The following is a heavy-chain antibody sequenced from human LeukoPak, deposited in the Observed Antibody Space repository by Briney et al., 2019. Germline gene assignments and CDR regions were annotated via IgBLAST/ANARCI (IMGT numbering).Heavy chain of an antibody. V-gene: IGHV4-61*02. CDR3: ARDMLAVTNNWFDP. CDR1: GGSISSGSYC. Sequence: PSQTLSLTCTVSGGSISSGSYCWSWIRQPAGKGLEWIGRIYTSGSTNYNPSLKSRVTISVDTSKNQFSLKLSSVTAADTAVYYCARDMLAVTNNWFDPWGQGTLVTVSS. D-gene: IGHD6-19*01. CDR2: IYTSGST. J-gene: IGHJ5*02.